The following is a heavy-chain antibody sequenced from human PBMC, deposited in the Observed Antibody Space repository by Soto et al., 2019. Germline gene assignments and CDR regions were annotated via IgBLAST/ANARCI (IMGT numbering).Heavy chain of an antibody. CDR3: ARLSCSGGSSYPNYLYYYGMDV. D-gene: IGHD2-15*01. CDR1: GYSFTSYW. V-gene: IGHV5-10-1*01. CDR2: IDPSDSYT. J-gene: IGHJ6*02. Sequence: GESLKISCKGSGYSFTSYWISWVRQMPGKGLEWMGRIDPSDSYTNYSPSFQGHVTISADKSISTAYPQWSSLKASDTAMYYCARLSCSGGSSYPNYLYYYGMDVWGQGKTVTVS.